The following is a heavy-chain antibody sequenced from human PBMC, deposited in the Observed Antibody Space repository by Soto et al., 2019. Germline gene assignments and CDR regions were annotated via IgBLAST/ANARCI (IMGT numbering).Heavy chain of an antibody. CDR3: ACCSYGLGRGRSAFFD. CDR1: GYSFTNYG. Sequence: GASVKVSCKASGYSFTNYGISWVRQAPGQGLEWMGWIIGQYGKANYAQRLQGRVTMTTDTSTSTAYMELRSLRSDDTAVYYCACCSYGLGRGRSAFFDWGQGTLVTVSS. J-gene: IGHJ4*02. CDR2: IIGQYGKA. D-gene: IGHD3-10*01. V-gene: IGHV1-18*01.